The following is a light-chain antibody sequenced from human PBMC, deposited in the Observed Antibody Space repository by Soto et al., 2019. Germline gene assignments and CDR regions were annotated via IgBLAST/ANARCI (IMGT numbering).Light chain of an antibody. CDR1: QSVSSNY. CDR3: QQYGNSPQT. Sequence: EVELTQSPGTLALAPGERATISCRASQSVSSNYLAWYQQRPGQAPRLLIYGASSRATGIPDRFSGSGSGTDFTLTISRLEPEDFAVYYCQQYGNSPQTFGQGTKVDIK. V-gene: IGKV3-20*01. CDR2: GAS. J-gene: IGKJ1*01.